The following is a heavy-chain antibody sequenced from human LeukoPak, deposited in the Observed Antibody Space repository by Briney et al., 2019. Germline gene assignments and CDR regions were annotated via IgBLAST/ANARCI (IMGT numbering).Heavy chain of an antibody. J-gene: IGHJ4*02. V-gene: IGHV3-9*01. CDR2: ISWNSGSI. Sequence: PGRSLRLSCAASGFTFDDYAMHWLRQAPGKGLEGVSGISWNSGSIGYADSVKGRFTISRDNAKNSLYLQMNSLRAEDTALYYCAKDRDAAGRYYFDYWGQGTLVTVSS. CDR3: AKDRDAAGRYYFDY. D-gene: IGHD6-13*01. CDR1: GFTFDDYA.